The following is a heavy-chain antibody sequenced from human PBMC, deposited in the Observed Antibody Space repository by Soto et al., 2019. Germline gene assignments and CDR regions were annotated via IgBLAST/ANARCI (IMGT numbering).Heavy chain of an antibody. CDR2: ISASGGST. D-gene: IGHD3-3*01. V-gene: IGHV3-23*01. CDR1: GFTFSSSA. CDR3: AKGPTLFGVVLSYSFYYDLDV. Sequence: GGSLRLSCAASGFTFSSSATSWVRQAPGKGLEWVSSISASGGSTYYADSVKGRFTISRDNSKNTLYLQMNSLRAEDTAVYHCAKGPTLFGVVLSYSFYYDLDVWGHGTTVTVSS. J-gene: IGHJ6*02.